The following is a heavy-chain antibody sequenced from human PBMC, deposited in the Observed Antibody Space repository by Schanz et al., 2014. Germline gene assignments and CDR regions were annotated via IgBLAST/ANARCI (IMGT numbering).Heavy chain of an antibody. CDR3: ARNKYTSGWYYFDY. J-gene: IGHJ4*02. CDR1: GGSISSSNYY. CDR2: FYNPGST. V-gene: IGHV4-61*05. Sequence: QLQLQESGPGLVKPSETLSLTCTVSGGSISSSNYYWNWIRQSPGRGLEWIGHFYNPGSTNYNPSLKRRPTISIHPSTNQFSLNLPLVTAADTAVYFCARNKYTSGWYYFDYWGQGVLVTVSS. D-gene: IGHD6-19*01.